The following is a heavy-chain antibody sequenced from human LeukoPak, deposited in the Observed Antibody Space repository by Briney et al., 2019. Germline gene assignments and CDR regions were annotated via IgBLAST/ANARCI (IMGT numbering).Heavy chain of an antibody. CDR3: ARIINGWYYFDY. D-gene: IGHD6-19*01. CDR1: GYTFTSYY. J-gene: IGHJ4*02. Sequence: ASVKVSCKASGYTFTSYYMHWVRQAPGQGLESMGIITPSGGSTSYAQKFQGRVTMTGDTSISTAYMELSRLRSDDTAVYYCARIINGWYYFDYWGQGTLVTVSS. V-gene: IGHV1-46*01. CDR2: ITPSGGST.